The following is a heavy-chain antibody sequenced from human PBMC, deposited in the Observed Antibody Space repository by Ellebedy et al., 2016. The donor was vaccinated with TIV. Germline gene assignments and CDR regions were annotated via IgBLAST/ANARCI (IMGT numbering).Heavy chain of an antibody. CDR1: GGTFSSYA. Sequence: SVKVSXXASGGTFSSYAISWVRQAPGQGLEWMGGIIPIFGTANYAQKFQGRVTITADESTSTAYMELSSLRSEDTAVYYCARGPWNDYYGMDVWGQGTTVTVSS. J-gene: IGHJ6*02. V-gene: IGHV1-69*13. CDR3: ARGPWNDYYGMDV. CDR2: IIPIFGTA. D-gene: IGHD1-1*01.